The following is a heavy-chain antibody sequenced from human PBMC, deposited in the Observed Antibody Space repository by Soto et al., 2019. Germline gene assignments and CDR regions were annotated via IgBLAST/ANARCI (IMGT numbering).Heavy chain of an antibody. CDR1: GGSISGYY. Sequence: SETLSLTCTVSGGSISGYYWTWIRQPAGKGLEWIGRIYSSGTTKYNPSLKSRVTMSLDTSKNQFSLSLSSVTATDTAVYYCARGQRFSDWFDPWGPGTVVTVSA. CDR2: IYSSGTT. D-gene: IGHD3-3*01. V-gene: IGHV4-4*07. J-gene: IGHJ5*02. CDR3: ARGQRFSDWFDP.